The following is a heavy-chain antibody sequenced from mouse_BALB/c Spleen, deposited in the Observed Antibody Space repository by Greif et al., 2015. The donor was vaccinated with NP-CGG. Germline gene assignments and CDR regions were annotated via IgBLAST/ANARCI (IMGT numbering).Heavy chain of an antibody. J-gene: IGHJ3*01. V-gene: IGHV14-3*02. Sequence: EVQLQQSGAELVKPGASVKLSCTASGFNIKDTYMHWVKQRPEQGLEWIGRIDPANGNTKYDPKFQGKATITADTSSNTAYLQLSSLTSEDTAVYYCARAPGWEGDPWFAYWGQGTLVTVSA. D-gene: IGHD4-1*01. CDR2: IDPANGNT. CDR3: ARAPGWEGDPWFAY. CDR1: GFNIKDTY.